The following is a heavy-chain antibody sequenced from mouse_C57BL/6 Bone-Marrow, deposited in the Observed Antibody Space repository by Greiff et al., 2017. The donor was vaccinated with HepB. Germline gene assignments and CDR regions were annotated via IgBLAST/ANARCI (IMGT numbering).Heavy chain of an antibody. D-gene: IGHD2-4*01. CDR2: IDPSDSYT. CDR1: GYTFTSYW. Sequence: VQLQQPGAELVRPGTSVKLSCKASGYTFTSYWMHWVKQRPGQGLEWIGVIDPSDSYTNYNQKFKGKATLTVYTSSSTAYMQLSSLTSEDSAVYYCAIYYDYPFDYWGQGTTLTVSS. CDR3: AIYYDYPFDY. J-gene: IGHJ2*01. V-gene: IGHV1-59*01.